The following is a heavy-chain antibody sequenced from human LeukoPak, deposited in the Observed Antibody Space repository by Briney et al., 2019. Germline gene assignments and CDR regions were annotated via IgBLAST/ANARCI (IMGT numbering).Heavy chain of an antibody. D-gene: IGHD2-15*01. V-gene: IGHV3-21*01. Sequence: GGSLRLSCAASGFTFSSYSMDWVRQAPGKGLEWVSSISSSSSYIYYADSVKGRFTISRDNAKNSLYLQMNSLRAEDTAVYYCASAFCSGGSCYSYYYYMDVWGKGTTVTVSS. J-gene: IGHJ6*03. CDR1: GFTFSSYS. CDR3: ASAFCSGGSCYSYYYYMDV. CDR2: ISSSSSYI.